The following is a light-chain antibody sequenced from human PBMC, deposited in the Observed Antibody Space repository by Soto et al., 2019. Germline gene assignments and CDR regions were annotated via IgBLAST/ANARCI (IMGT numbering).Light chain of an antibody. Sequence: IQLTQSPSALSASVGDRVNITCRASQGVNNNLAWFQQKPGQVPKRLIYGAFSLQRGVPSRFSGSGSGTEFTLTISSLQPEDFATYYCLQHNTSPWTFGQGTKVDIK. CDR1: QGVNNN. J-gene: IGKJ1*01. V-gene: IGKV1-17*03. CDR2: GAF. CDR3: LQHNTSPWT.